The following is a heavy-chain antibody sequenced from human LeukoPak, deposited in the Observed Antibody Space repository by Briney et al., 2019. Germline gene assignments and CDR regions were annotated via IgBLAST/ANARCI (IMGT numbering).Heavy chain of an antibody. CDR3: AKERDTAMVTIDY. CDR2: IRYDGSNK. D-gene: IGHD5-18*01. Sequence: GGSLRLSCAASGFTFSSYGMHWVRRAPGKGLEWVAFIRYDGSNKYYADSVKGRFTISRDNSKSTLYLQMNSLRAEDTAVYYCAKERDTAMVTIDYWGQGTLVTVSS. CDR1: GFTFSSYG. V-gene: IGHV3-30*02. J-gene: IGHJ4*02.